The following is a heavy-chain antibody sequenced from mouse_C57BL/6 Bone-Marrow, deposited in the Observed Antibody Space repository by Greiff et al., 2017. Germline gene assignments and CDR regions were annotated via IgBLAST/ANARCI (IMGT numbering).Heavy chain of an antibody. Sequence: QVQLKQPGAELVRPGTSVKLSCKASGYTFTSYWMHWVKQRPGQGLEWIGVIDPSDSYTNYNQKFKGKATLTVDTSSSTAYMQLSSLTSEDSAVYYCARFITTVVAYYFDYWGQGTTLTVSS. CDR2: IDPSDSYT. CDR3: ARFITTVVAYYFDY. V-gene: IGHV1-59*01. J-gene: IGHJ2*01. CDR1: GYTFTSYW. D-gene: IGHD1-1*01.